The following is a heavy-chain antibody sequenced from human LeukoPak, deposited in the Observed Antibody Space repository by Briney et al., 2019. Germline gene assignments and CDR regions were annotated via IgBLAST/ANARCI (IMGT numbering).Heavy chain of an antibody. D-gene: IGHD2-2*01. CDR1: GGSISSGGYS. V-gene: IGHV4-30-2*01. Sequence: SETLSLTCAVSGGSISSGGYSWSWIRQPPGKGLEWIGYIYHSGNTYYNPSLKSRVTISVDRSKNQFSLKLSSVTAADTAVYYCARAQPGRYCSSTSCPAPVYYYGMDVWGKGTTVTVSS. J-gene: IGHJ6*04. CDR3: ARAQPGRYCSSTSCPAPVYYYGMDV. CDR2: IYHSGNT.